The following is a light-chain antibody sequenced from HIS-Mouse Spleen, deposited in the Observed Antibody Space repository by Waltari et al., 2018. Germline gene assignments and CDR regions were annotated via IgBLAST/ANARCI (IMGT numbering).Light chain of an antibody. CDR2: RNK. Sequence: QSVLTQPPSASGTPGQRVTISCSGSSSNIGSNYVYWYQQLPGTAPKLLIYRNKRRPSGVPDRFSGSKSGTSASLAIRGLRSEDEADYYCAAWDDSLSGPVFGGGTKLTVL. CDR1: SSNIGSNY. J-gene: IGLJ3*02. V-gene: IGLV1-47*01. CDR3: AAWDDSLSGPV.